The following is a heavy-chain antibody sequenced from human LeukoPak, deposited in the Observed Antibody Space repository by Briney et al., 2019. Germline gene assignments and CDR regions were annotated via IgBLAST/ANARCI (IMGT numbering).Heavy chain of an antibody. CDR2: ISGSGGST. Sequence: GGSLRLSCAASGFTFSSYAMSWVRQAPGKGLEWVSAISGSGGSTYYADSVKGRFTISRDNSKNTLYLQMNSLRAEDTAVYYCAKKFTGTTVISGDYFDYWGQGTLVTVSS. D-gene: IGHD4-17*01. CDR1: GFTFSSYA. V-gene: IGHV3-23*01. CDR3: AKKFTGTTVISGDYFDY. J-gene: IGHJ4*02.